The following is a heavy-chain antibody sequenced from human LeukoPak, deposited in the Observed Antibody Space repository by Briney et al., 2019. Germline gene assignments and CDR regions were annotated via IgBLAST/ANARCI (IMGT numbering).Heavy chain of an antibody. Sequence: GESLKISCKGSGYSFTSYWIGWVRQMPGKGLEGMGIIYPGDSDTRYSPSFQGQVTISADKSISTAYLQWSSLKASDTAMYYCARQKRWLDTHFDHWGQGTLVTVSS. D-gene: IGHD5-24*01. V-gene: IGHV5-51*01. CDR2: IYPGDSDT. J-gene: IGHJ4*02. CDR3: ARQKRWLDTHFDH. CDR1: GYSFTSYW.